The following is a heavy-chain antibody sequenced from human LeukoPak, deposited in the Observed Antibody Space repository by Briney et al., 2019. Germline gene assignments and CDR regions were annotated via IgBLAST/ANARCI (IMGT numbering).Heavy chain of an antibody. CDR1: GFTFSSYS. V-gene: IGHV3-21*01. Sequence: PGGSLRLSCAASGFTFSSYSMNWVRQAPGRGLEWVSSISSSSSYIYYADSVKGRFTISRDNAKNSLYLQMNSLRAEDTAVYYCARGGLERYNREKLDYWGQGTLVTVSS. CDR2: ISSSSSYI. J-gene: IGHJ4*02. D-gene: IGHD1-1*01. CDR3: ARGGLERYNREKLDY.